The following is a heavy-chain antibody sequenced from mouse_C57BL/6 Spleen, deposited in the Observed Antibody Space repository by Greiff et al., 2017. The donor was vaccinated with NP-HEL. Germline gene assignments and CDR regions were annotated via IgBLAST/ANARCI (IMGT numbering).Heavy chain of an antibody. V-gene: IGHV1-59*01. CDR1: GYTFTSYW. Sequence: QVQLQQPGAELVRPGTSVKLSCKASGYTFTSYWMHWVKQRPGQGLEWIGVIDPSDSYTNYNQKFKGKATLTADTSSSTAYMQLSSLTSEDSAVYYCARLKDGNPDYWGQGTTLTVSS. CDR3: ARLKDGNPDY. J-gene: IGHJ2*01. D-gene: IGHD2-1*01. CDR2: IDPSDSYT.